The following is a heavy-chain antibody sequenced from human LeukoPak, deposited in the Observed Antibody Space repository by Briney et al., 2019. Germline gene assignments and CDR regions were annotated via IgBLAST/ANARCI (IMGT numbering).Heavy chain of an antibody. D-gene: IGHD6-13*01. J-gene: IGHJ6*02. CDR3: ARLSKIATAGPNYYHSMDV. CDR1: GGSITNYY. Sequence: SETLSLTCTVSGGSITNYYWTWIRQPPGKGLEWIGFIYYSGSTNYNPSLKSRVTISVDTSKNQFSLKLSSVTAADTALYYCARLSKIATAGPNYYHSMDVWGQGTTVTVSS. V-gene: IGHV4-59*01. CDR2: IYYSGST.